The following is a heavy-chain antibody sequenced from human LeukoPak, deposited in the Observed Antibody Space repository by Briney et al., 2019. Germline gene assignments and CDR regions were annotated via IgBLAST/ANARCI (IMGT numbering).Heavy chain of an antibody. CDR2: LNWSGRDT. CDR1: GFTFSRYS. J-gene: IGHJ4*02. D-gene: IGHD3/OR15-3a*01. V-gene: IGHV3-23*01. Sequence: PGGSLRLSCAASGFTFSRYSMTWVRQAPGKGLDWVSVLNWSGRDTFYADSVRGRFTISRDNSKNTLYLQMNSLRAEDTAVYYCARGTGNYYGYWGQGTLVTVSS. CDR3: ARGTGNYYGY.